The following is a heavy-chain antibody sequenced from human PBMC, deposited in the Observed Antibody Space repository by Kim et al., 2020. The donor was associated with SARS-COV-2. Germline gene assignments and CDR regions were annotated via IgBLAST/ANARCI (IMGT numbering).Heavy chain of an antibody. CDR3: AKEDGYSSFFDY. V-gene: IGHV3-9*01. J-gene: IGHJ4*02. Sequence: GEADTVKGRLNISRYNAKNSLYLQMNRLRAEDTALYYCAKEDGYSSFFDYWGQGTLVTVSS. D-gene: IGHD6-13*01.